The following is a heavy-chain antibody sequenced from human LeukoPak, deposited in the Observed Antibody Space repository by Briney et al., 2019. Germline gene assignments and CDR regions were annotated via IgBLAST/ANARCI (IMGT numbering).Heavy chain of an antibody. CDR1: GFTFSSFG. J-gene: IGHJ4*02. D-gene: IGHD1-26*01. V-gene: IGHV3-30*02. CDR3: AKIAETSGIYGQGYDY. Sequence: GGSLRLTCAASGFTFSSFGMHWVRQAPGKGLEWVAFIWYDGSKKDYADSVKGRFTISRDNSKNTLYLQMNSLRAEDTAVYYCAKIAETSGIYGQGYDYWGQGTLVTVSS. CDR2: IWYDGSKK.